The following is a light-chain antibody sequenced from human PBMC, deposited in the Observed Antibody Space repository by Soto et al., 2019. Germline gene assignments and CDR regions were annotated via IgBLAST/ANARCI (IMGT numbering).Light chain of an antibody. CDR2: GAS. CDR1: RSVNNNY. J-gene: IGKJ1*01. Sequence: EIVLTQSPGTLSLSPGERATLSCRASRSVNNNYLAWYQQKPGQAPRLLIFGASSRATGIPDRFIGSGSGTEFILTISRLEPDDFAIYFCQQYNIWPLWTFGQGTKVDIK. V-gene: IGKV3-20*01. CDR3: QQYNIWPLWT.